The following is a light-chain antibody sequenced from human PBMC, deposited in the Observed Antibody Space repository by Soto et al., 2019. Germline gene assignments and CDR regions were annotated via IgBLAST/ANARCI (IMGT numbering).Light chain of an antibody. CDR1: QSISSW. V-gene: IGKV1-5*01. CDR2: DAS. CDR3: QQYNTYPWT. J-gene: IGKJ1*01. Sequence: DIQMTQSPATLSASVGDRVTITCRASQSISSWLAWYQQKPGKVPKLLIDDASSLESGVPSRFSGSGSGSEFTLTISSLQPDDIATYYCQQYNTYPWTFGQGTKVEIK.